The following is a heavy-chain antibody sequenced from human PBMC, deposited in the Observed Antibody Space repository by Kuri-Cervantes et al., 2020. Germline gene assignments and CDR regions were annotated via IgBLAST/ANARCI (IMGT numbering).Heavy chain of an antibody. Sequence: SVKVSCKASGGTFSSYAISWVRQAPGQGLEWMGGIIPIFGTANYAQKFQGRVTITADESTSTAYMELSSPRSEDTAVYYCAREKSDYAEDDAFDIWGQGTMVTVSS. CDR1: GGTFSSYA. V-gene: IGHV1-69*13. CDR2: IIPIFGTA. CDR3: AREKSDYAEDDAFDI. J-gene: IGHJ3*02. D-gene: IGHD4-17*01.